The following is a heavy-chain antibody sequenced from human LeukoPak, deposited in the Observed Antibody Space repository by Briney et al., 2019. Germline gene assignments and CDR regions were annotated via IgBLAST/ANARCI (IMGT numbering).Heavy chain of an antibody. D-gene: IGHD3-16*02. J-gene: IGHJ3*02. CDR2: ISGSSSYI. CDR1: GFTFSSYS. Sequence: AGGSLRLSCAASGFTFSSYSMNWVRQAPGKGLEWVSSISGSSSYIYYADSVKGRFTISRHNAKNSLYLQMNGLRAEDTAVYYCARVPAGVIGMKDAFDIWGQGTMVTVSS. V-gene: IGHV3-21*01. CDR3: ARVPAGVIGMKDAFDI.